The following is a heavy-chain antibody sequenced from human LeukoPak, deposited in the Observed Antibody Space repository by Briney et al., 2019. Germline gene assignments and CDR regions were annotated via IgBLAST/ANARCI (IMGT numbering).Heavy chain of an antibody. CDR2: ISGSGGST. CDR1: GFTFSSYA. Sequence: GGSLRLSCAASGFTFSSYAMSWVRQAPGKGLEWVSAISGSGGSTYYADSVKGRFTISRDNSKNTLYLQMNSLRAEDTAVYYCAKNFWPYYYDSSGYSGGAFDIWAKGQWSPSLQ. CDR3: AKNFWPYYYDSSGYSGGAFDI. J-gene: IGHJ3*02. D-gene: IGHD3-22*01. V-gene: IGHV3-23*01.